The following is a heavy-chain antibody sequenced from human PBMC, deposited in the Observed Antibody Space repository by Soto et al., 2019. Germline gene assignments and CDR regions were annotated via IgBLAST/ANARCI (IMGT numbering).Heavy chain of an antibody. CDR2: ISAYNGNT. CDR3: ARDSPVAVAGPRVPAFDI. V-gene: IGHV1-18*01. D-gene: IGHD6-19*01. J-gene: IGHJ3*02. Sequence: ASVKVSCKASGYTFTSYGISWVRQAPGQGLEWMGWISAYNGNTNYAQKLQGRVTMTSDTSTSTAYMELRSLRSDDTAVYYCARDSPVAVAGPRVPAFDIWGQGTMVTVS. CDR1: GYTFTSYG.